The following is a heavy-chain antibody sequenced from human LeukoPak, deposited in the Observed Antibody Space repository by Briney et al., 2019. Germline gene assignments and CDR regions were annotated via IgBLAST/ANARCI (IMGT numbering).Heavy chain of an antibody. CDR3: ARDQRFEAFDI. J-gene: IGHJ3*02. CDR1: GYSISSGYY. V-gene: IGHV4-38-2*02. CDR2: IDHSGST. Sequence: SETLSLTCTVSGYSISSGYYWGWIRQPPGKGLEWTGSIDHSGSTYYNPSLKSRVTISVDTSKNQFSLKLSSVTAADTAVYYCARDQRFEAFDIWGQGTMVTVSS.